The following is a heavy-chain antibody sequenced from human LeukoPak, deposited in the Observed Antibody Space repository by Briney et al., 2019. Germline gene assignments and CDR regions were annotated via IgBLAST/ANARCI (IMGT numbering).Heavy chain of an antibody. CDR2: INPSGGST. CDR1: GYTFTSYY. V-gene: IGHV1-46*01. J-gene: IGHJ3*02. D-gene: IGHD2-2*01. Sequence: ASVKVSCKASGYTFTSYYMHWVRQAPGQGLEWMGIINPSGGSTSYAQKFQGRVTTTRDTSTSTVYMELSSLRSEDTAVYYCAREGVVPAASDAFDIWGQGTMVTVSS. CDR3: AREGVVPAASDAFDI.